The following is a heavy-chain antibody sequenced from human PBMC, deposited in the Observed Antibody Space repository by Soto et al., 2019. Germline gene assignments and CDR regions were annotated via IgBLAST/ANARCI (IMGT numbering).Heavy chain of an antibody. Sequence: ASVKVSCKASGYSFTAYNIHWVRQAPGQGLEWMGWINPSSGDTKYAQKFQGWVTMTRDTSISTAYLELSSLRSDDSAKYYCARDLRVFSSTFCYYYFHYWGQGALVTVS. CDR1: GYSFTAYN. CDR2: INPSSGDT. J-gene: IGHJ4*02. V-gene: IGHV1-2*04. CDR3: ARDLRVFSSTFCYYYFHY. D-gene: IGHD2-2*01.